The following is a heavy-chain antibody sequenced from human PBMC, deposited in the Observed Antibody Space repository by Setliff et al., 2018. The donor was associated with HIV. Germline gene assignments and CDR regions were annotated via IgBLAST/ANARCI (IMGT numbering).Heavy chain of an antibody. D-gene: IGHD1-26*01. CDR1: GGSLSGYY. V-gene: IGHV4-34*01. Sequence: SETLSLTCAVYGGSLSGYYWTWIRQSPGKGLEWIGEINHSGATTYKPSLKSRATISVDTSKKQFSLKLNSVNAADTATYYCARYSGLGIDYWGQGTLVTVSS. J-gene: IGHJ4*02. CDR2: INHSGAT. CDR3: ARYSGLGIDY.